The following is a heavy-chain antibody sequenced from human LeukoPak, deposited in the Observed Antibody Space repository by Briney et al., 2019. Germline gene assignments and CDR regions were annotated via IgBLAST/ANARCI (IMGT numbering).Heavy chain of an antibody. J-gene: IGHJ6*03. CDR1: GGRFSSYV. V-gene: IGHV1-69*17. CDR3: AKDQSSDWYGYYYYYMDV. D-gene: IGHD6-19*01. Sequence: GSSVKVSCKASGGRFSSYVISWVRQAQGQGLEWVGEITPIFGITKYAQKLQGRVTIIADKSTSTVYMELSSLRSGDTAVYYCAKDQSSDWYGYYYYYMDVWGKGTTVTISS. CDR2: ITPIFGIT.